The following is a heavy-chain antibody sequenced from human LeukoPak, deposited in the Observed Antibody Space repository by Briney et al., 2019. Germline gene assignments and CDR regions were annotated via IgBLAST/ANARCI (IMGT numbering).Heavy chain of an antibody. CDR1: GFSFSAYW. Sequence: GGSLRLSCAASGFSFSAYWVTWVRQAPGTGLEWVANINPAGTETYYVDPVKGRFTISRDDAKNSLYLQMESLRVEDTAVYYCARDDGDLWGQGTLVTVSS. V-gene: IGHV3-7*01. CDR2: INPAGTET. J-gene: IGHJ4*02. CDR3: ARDDGDL.